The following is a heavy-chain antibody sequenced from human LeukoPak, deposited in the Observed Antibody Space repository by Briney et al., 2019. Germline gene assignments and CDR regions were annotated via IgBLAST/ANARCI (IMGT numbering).Heavy chain of an antibody. D-gene: IGHD6-13*01. Sequence: PSETLSLTCAVYGGSFSGYYWSWIRQPPGKGLEWIGEINHSGSTNYNPSFKSRVTISVDTSKNQFSLKLSSVTAADTAVYYCARVVRYSSSWYLGYFDYWGQGTLVTVSS. V-gene: IGHV4-34*01. J-gene: IGHJ4*02. CDR2: INHSGST. CDR1: GGSFSGYY. CDR3: ARVVRYSSSWYLGYFDY.